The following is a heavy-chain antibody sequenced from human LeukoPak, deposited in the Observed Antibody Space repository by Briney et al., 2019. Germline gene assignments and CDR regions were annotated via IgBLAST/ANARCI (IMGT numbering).Heavy chain of an antibody. CDR3: ARDKRYNWNDWGPMY. V-gene: IGHV3-21*01. Sequence: PGGSLRLSCAASGFTVSSNYMSWVRQAPGKGLEWVSSISSSSSYIYYADSVKGRFTISRDNAKNSLYLQMNSLRAEDTAVYYCARDKRYNWNDWGPMYWGQGTLVTVSS. J-gene: IGHJ4*02. D-gene: IGHD1-1*01. CDR2: ISSSSSYI. CDR1: GFTVSSNY.